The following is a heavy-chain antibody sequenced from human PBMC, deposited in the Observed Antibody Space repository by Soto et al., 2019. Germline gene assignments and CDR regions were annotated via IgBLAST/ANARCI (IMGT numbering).Heavy chain of an antibody. D-gene: IGHD2-2*01. J-gene: IGHJ4*02. CDR2: ISGSGGST. CDR1: GFTFSSYA. V-gene: IGHV3-23*01. Sequence: HPGGSLRLSCAASGFTFSSYAMSWVRQAPGKGLEWVSAISGSGGSTYYADSVKGRFTISRDNSKNTLYLQMNSLRAEDTAVYYCASHGPRIVVVPAASYYFDYWGQGTLVTVSS. CDR3: ASHGPRIVVVPAASYYFDY.